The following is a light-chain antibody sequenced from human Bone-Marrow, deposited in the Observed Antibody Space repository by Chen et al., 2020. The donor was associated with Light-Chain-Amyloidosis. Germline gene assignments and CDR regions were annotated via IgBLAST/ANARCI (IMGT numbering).Light chain of an antibody. CDR2: DDS. Sequence: SYVLTQPSSVSVAPGQTATIACGGNNIGSTSVHWYQQTPGQAPLLGVYDDSDRPSGIPERLSGSNSGNTATLSISRVEAGDEAVYYGQVWDRSSDRPVFGGGPKLSVL. CDR1: NIGSTS. V-gene: IGLV3-21*02. J-gene: IGLJ3*02. CDR3: QVWDRSSDRPV.